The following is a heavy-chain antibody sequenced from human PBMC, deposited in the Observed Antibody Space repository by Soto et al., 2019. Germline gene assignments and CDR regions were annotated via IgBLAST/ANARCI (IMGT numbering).Heavy chain of an antibody. CDR1: GGSISSGDYY. Sequence: QVQLQESGPGLVKPSQTLSLTCTVSGGSISSGDYYWSWIRQPPGKGLEWIGYIYYSGSTYYNPSLKSRVTISVDTSKNQFSLKLSSVTAADTAVYYCARGDCSGGSCYATDYWGQGTLVTVSS. D-gene: IGHD2-15*01. J-gene: IGHJ4*02. V-gene: IGHV4-30-4*01. CDR3: ARGDCSGGSCYATDY. CDR2: IYYSGST.